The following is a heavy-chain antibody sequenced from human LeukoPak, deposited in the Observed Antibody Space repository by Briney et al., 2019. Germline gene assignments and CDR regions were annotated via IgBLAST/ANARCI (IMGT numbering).Heavy chain of an antibody. Sequence: GGSLRLSCAASGFTFSSCNMNWVRQAPGKGLEWVSFISSSSSHIYYADSVKGRFTISRDNAKNSLYLQMNSLRAEDTAVYYCSDVSGSYWGQGTLVTVSS. CDR1: GFTFSSCN. D-gene: IGHD3-10*01. CDR3: SDVSGSY. V-gene: IGHV3-21*01. CDR2: ISSSSSHI. J-gene: IGHJ4*02.